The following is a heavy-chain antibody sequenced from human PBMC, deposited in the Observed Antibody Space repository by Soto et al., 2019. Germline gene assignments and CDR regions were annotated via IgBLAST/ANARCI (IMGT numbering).Heavy chain of an antibody. D-gene: IGHD3-9*01. V-gene: IGHV4-39*01. J-gene: IGHJ4*02. Sequence: SETLSLTFTVSGGPISSSSYYWGCIRKPPGKGLEWIGSIYYSGSTYYNLSLKSRVTISIDTSKKQFSLRLSSVTAADTAVHYCARLRYFDWSTFDYWGQGTLVPVYS. CDR1: GGPISSSSYY. CDR2: IYYSGST. CDR3: ARLRYFDWSTFDY.